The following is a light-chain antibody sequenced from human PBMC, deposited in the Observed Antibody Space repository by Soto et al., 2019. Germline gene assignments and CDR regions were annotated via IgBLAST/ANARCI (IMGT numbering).Light chain of an antibody. CDR2: GAS. V-gene: IGKV3-20*01. CDR3: QHYGSSPWT. Sequence: EIVLTQSPGTLALSPGERATLSCRASQSVSSSYLAWYQQKPGQAPRPLIYGASSRATGIPDRFSGSGSGTDFTLTISRLELEDFAVYYCQHYGSSPWTFGQGTKVDIK. J-gene: IGKJ1*01. CDR1: QSVSSSY.